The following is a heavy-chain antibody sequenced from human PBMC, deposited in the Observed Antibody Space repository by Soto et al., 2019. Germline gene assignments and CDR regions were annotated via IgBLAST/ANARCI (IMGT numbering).Heavy chain of an antibody. V-gene: IGHV4-39*01. CDR1: GGSISSSSYY. CDR3: ARQYSSSLFAY. Sequence: SETLSLTCTVFGGSISSSSYYWGWIRQPPGKGLEWIGSIYYSGSTYYNPSLKSRVTISVDTSKNQFSLKLSSVTAADPAVYYCARQYSSSLFAYWGQGTLLTVSS. D-gene: IGHD6-6*01. J-gene: IGHJ4*02. CDR2: IYYSGST.